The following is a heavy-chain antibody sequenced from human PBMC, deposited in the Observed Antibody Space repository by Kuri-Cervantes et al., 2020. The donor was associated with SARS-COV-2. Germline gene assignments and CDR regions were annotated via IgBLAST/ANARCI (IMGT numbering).Heavy chain of an antibody. J-gene: IGHJ4*02. CDR3: ARDLGSSWHTYFDY. D-gene: IGHD6-13*01. Sequence: GGSLRLSCAASGFTFSSYAMSWVRQAPGKGREWVAFIRYDGSNKYYADSVKGRFTISRDNSKNTLYLQMHSLRSEDTAVYYCARDLGSSWHTYFDYWGQGTLVTVSS. CDR1: GFTFSSYA. V-gene: IGHV3-30*02. CDR2: IRYDGSNK.